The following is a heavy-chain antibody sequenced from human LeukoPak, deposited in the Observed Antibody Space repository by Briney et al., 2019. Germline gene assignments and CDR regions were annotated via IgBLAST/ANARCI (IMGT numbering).Heavy chain of an antibody. V-gene: IGHV1-2*02. D-gene: IGHD3-22*01. CDR3: ARDRYYYDSSGYYSP. J-gene: IGHJ5*02. CDR2: INPNSGGT. Sequence: ASVKVSCKASGYTFTGYYMHWVRQAPGQGLEWMGWINPNSGGTNYAQKFQGRVTMTRDTSISTAYMELSRLRPDDTAVYYCARDRYYYDSSGYYSPWGQGTLVTVSS. CDR1: GYTFTGYY.